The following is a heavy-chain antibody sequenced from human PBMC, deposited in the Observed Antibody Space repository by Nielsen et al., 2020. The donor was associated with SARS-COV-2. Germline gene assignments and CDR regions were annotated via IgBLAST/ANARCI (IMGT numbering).Heavy chain of an antibody. CDR1: GFTFSGSA. CDR2: IRSYANEYAT. D-gene: IGHD4-23*01. J-gene: IGHJ4*02. V-gene: IGHV3-73*01. Sequence: GGSLRLSCVASGFTFSGSAMHWVRQASGKGLEWLGRIRSYANEYATAYAASVEGRFTVSRDDSKNTAYLQINSLKSEDTAVYYCSSPTVAFWGQGTLVTVSS. CDR3: SSPTVAF.